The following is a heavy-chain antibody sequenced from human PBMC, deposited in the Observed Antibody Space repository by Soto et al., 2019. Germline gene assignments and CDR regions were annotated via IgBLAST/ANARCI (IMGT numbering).Heavy chain of an antibody. Sequence: EVQLLESGGGLVQPGGSLRLSCAASGFTFSSYAMSWVRQAPGKGLEWVSAISGSGGSTYYADSVKGRFTISRDNSKNTVYLQMNSLRAEDTAVYSCAKGSSGWYERFDYWGQGTLVTVSS. CDR1: GFTFSSYA. CDR3: AKGSSGWYERFDY. V-gene: IGHV3-23*01. D-gene: IGHD6-19*01. J-gene: IGHJ4*02. CDR2: ISGSGGST.